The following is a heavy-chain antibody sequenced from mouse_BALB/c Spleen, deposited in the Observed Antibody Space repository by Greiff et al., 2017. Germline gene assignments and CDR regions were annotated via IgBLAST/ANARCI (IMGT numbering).Heavy chain of an antibody. CDR2: IWTGGGT. CDR1: GFSLTSYD. Sequence: QVQLQQSGPGLVAPSQSLSITCTVSGFSLTSYDISWIRQPPGKGLEWLGVIWTGGGTNYNSAFMSRLSISKDNSKSQVFLKMNSLQTDDTAIYYCVRDWNYFDYWGQGTTLTVSS. V-gene: IGHV2-9-2*01. CDR3: VRDWNYFDY. J-gene: IGHJ2*01.